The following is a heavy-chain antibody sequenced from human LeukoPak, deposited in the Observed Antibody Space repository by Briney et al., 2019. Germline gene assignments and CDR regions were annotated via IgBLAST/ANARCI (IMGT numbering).Heavy chain of an antibody. J-gene: IGHJ4*02. CDR3: ARLVSNYYGSGSYYTQYYFDY. Sequence: EASVKVSCKASGYTFTSYAMNWARQAPGQGLEWMGWINTNTGNPTYAQGFTGRFVFSLDTSVSTAYLQISSLKAEDTAVYYCARLVSNYYGSGSYYTQYYFDYWGQGTLVTVSS. V-gene: IGHV7-4-1*02. CDR1: GYTFTSYA. D-gene: IGHD3-10*01. CDR2: INTNTGNP.